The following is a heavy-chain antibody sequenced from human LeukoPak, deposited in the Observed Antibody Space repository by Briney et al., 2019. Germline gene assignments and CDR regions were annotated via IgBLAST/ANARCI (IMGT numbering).Heavy chain of an antibody. Sequence: PSETLSLTCTVSGGSISSYYWSWIRQPPGKGLEWIGYIYSSGSTNYNPSLKSRVTTSVDTSKNQFSLKLSSVTAADTAVYYCARDLVDYYDSSGYPYYFDYWGQGTLVTVSS. V-gene: IGHV4-59*01. D-gene: IGHD3-22*01. CDR1: GGSISSYY. CDR2: IYSSGST. CDR3: ARDLVDYYDSSGYPYYFDY. J-gene: IGHJ4*02.